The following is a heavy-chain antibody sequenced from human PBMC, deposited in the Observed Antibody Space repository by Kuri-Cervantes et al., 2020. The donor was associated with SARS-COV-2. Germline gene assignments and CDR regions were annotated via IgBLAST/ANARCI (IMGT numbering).Heavy chain of an antibody. Sequence: ASVKVSCKASGYTFTSYYMHWVRQAPGQGLEWMGIINPSGGSTSYAQKFQGRVTMTRDTSTSTVYMELSSLRSEDTAVYYCARDLGLTTGELEWYYWGQGTLVTVSS. CDR2: INPSGGST. J-gene: IGHJ4*02. V-gene: IGHV1-46*03. CDR1: GYTFTSYY. CDR3: ARDLGLTTGELEWYY. D-gene: IGHD3-3*01.